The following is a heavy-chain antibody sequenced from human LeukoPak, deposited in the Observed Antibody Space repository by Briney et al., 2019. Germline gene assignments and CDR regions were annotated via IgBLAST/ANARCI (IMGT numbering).Heavy chain of an antibody. CDR3: ARESVVADYFDC. CDR2: IKQDGSEK. Sequence: GGSLRLSCAASGFTFSSYAMSWVRQAPGKGLEWVANIKQDGSEKDYVDSVKGRFTISRDNAKNSLYLQMNSLRAEDTAVYYCARESVVADYFDCWGQGTLVTVSS. J-gene: IGHJ4*02. V-gene: IGHV3-7*01. D-gene: IGHD2-2*01. CDR1: GFTFSSYA.